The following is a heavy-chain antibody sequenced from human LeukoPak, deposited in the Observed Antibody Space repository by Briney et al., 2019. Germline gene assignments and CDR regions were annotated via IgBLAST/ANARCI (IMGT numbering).Heavy chain of an antibody. D-gene: IGHD3-3*01. CDR1: GYTFTSYG. Sequence: ASVKVSCKASGYTFTSYGISWVRQAPGQGLEWMGWISAYNGNTNYAQKLQGRVTMTTDTSTSTAYMELRSLRSDDPAVYYCARLRFLEWLLGDWFDPWGQGTLVTVSS. V-gene: IGHV1-18*01. CDR3: ARLRFLEWLLGDWFDP. CDR2: ISAYNGNT. J-gene: IGHJ5*02.